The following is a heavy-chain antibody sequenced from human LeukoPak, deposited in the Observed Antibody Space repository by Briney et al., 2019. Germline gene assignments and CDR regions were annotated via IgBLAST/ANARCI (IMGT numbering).Heavy chain of an antibody. CDR1: GFPFSRYA. CDR2: ISGSDGSR. CDR3: AKQVSCDTTTCYSGMPPGY. V-gene: IGHV3-23*01. Sequence: AGGSLRLSCAASGFPFSRYAMSWVRQTPERGLEWVSVISGSDGSRYYADSVKGRFTISRDDSRNTVYLQMNNLRAEDTAVYYCAKQVSCDTTTCYSGMPPGYWGQGTLVTVSS. J-gene: IGHJ4*02. D-gene: IGHD2/OR15-2a*01.